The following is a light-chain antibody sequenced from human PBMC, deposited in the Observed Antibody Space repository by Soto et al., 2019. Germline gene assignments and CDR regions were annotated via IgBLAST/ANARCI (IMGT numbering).Light chain of an antibody. V-gene: IGLV2-14*03. J-gene: IGLJ1*01. CDR2: EVS. CDR3: SSYTSSSTRV. Sequence: QSALTQPASVSGSPGQSITISCTGTSSDVGAYDFVSWYQQHPDKATKLMIYEVSNRPSGVSNRFSGSKSVNTATLTISGLQAEDEADYYCSSYTSSSTRVFGTGTRSPS. CDR1: SSDVGAYDF.